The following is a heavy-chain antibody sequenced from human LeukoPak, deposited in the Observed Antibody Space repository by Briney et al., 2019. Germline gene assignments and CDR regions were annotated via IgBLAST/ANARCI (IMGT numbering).Heavy chain of an antibody. J-gene: IGHJ4*02. CDR3: ARDLTAGKWLLLPFDY. CDR2: IIPIFGTA. CDR1: GGTFSSYA. Sequence: SVKVSCEASGGTFSSYAISWVRRAPGQGLEWMGRIIPIFGTANYAQKFQGRVTITTDESTSTAYMELSSLRSEDTAVYYCARDLTAGKWLLLPFDYWGQGTLVTVSS. D-gene: IGHD3-22*01. V-gene: IGHV1-69*05.